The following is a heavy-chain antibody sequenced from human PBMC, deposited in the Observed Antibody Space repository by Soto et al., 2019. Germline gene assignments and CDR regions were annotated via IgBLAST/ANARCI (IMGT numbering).Heavy chain of an antibody. CDR1: GYTFTSYA. V-gene: IGHV1-3*01. D-gene: IGHD2-2*02. CDR2: INAGNGNT. J-gene: IGHJ4*02. CDR3: AREMWDIVVVPAAILDY. Sequence: ASVKVSCKASGYTFTSYAMHWVRQAPGQRLEWMGWINAGNGNTKYSQKFQGRVTITRDTSASTAYMELSSLRSEDTAVYYCAREMWDIVVVPAAILDYWGQGTLVTVSS.